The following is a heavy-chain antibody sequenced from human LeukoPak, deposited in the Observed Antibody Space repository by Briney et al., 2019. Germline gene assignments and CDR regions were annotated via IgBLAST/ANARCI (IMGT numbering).Heavy chain of an antibody. CDR3: ARERTPGSGYGVDY. CDR2: INPNINGT. CDR1: GYTFTGYY. Sequence: ASVKVSRKASGYTFTGYYIHWVRQAPGQGLEWMGWINPNINGTNYAQKFQDRVTMTGDRSISTAYMELSRLRSDDTAVYYCARERTPGSGYGVDYWGQGTVVTVSS. D-gene: IGHD6-25*01. V-gene: IGHV1-2*02. J-gene: IGHJ4*02.